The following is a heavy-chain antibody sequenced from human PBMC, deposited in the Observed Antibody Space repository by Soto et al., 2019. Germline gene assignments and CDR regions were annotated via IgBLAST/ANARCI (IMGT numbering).Heavy chain of an antibody. CDR1: GGSISSGGYY. CDR2: IYYSGST. CDR3: ARKGDPYYDFWSGYYTSWFDP. Sequence: PSETLSLTCTVSGGSISSGGYYWSWIRQHPGKGLEWIGYIYYSGSTYYNPSLKSRVTISVDTSKNQFSLKLSSVTAADTAVYYCARKGDPYYDFWSGYYTSWFDPWGQGTLVTVSS. D-gene: IGHD3-3*01. V-gene: IGHV4-31*03. J-gene: IGHJ5*02.